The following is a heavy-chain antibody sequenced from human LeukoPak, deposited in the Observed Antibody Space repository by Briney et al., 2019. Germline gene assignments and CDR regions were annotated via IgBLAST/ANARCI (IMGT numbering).Heavy chain of an antibody. CDR3: ARGPKEPSVYSSSWYY. D-gene: IGHD6-13*01. J-gene: IGHJ4*02. Sequence: GASVKVSCKASGYTFTGYYMHWVRQAPGQGLEWMGWINPNSGGTNYAQKFQGWVTMTRDTSISTAYMKLSRLRSDDTAVYYCARGPKEPSVYSSSWYYWGQGTLVTVSS. CDR1: GYTFTGYY. V-gene: IGHV1-2*04. CDR2: INPNSGGT.